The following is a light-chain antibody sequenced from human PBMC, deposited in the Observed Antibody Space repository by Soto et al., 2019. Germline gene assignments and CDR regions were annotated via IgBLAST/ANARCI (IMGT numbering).Light chain of an antibody. J-gene: IGKJ2*01. V-gene: IGKV3-20*01. CDR2: GAS. CDR3: QQYDTSPYT. Sequence: DIVLRQSPGTLSLSPGERATLSCRASQSIGNRNLAWYQLKPGQAPRLLIYGASSRATGITDRFSGSGSGSYFTLTISRLEPKDFAVYYCQQYDTSPYTFGQGTKLEI. CDR1: QSIGNRN.